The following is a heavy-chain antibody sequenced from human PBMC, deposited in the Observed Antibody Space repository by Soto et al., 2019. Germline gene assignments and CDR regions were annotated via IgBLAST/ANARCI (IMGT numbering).Heavy chain of an antibody. J-gene: IGHJ4*02. V-gene: IGHV2-5*01. D-gene: IGHD2-2*01. CDR1: GFSLNTIGVG. Sequence: GPTLVNPTQTLTLTCSLSGFSLNTIGVGVGWIRQPPGKALEWLALIYWNDDNRYSPSLESRLTITKDTSKDQVVLRMTNMDPVDTATYYCARLMGGDCISTSCLHYFDYWGQGTLVTVSS. CDR2: IYWNDDN. CDR3: ARLMGGDCISTSCLHYFDY.